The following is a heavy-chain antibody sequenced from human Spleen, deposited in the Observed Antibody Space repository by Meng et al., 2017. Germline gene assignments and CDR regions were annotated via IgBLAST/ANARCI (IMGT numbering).Heavy chain of an antibody. Sequence: GESLKISCGASGFTFSNYEMNWVRQAPGKGLEWISYISSVGSTIYYADSVKGRFTVSRDSAKNSLFLQMNSLRAEDTAMYYCARDYGGDSGGYWGQGTLVTVSS. D-gene: IGHD4-23*01. CDR1: GFTFSNYE. J-gene: IGHJ4*02. V-gene: IGHV3-48*03. CDR2: ISSVGSTI. CDR3: ARDYGGDSGGY.